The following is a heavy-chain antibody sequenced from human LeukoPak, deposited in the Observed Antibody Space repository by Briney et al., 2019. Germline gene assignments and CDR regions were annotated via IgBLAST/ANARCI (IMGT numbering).Heavy chain of an antibody. D-gene: IGHD4-17*01. V-gene: IGHV1-69*13. CDR1: GGTFSIYA. CDR2: IIPIFGTA. CDR3: ARGKSDGDYVFFDY. J-gene: IGHJ4*02. Sequence: GASVKVSCTASGGTFSIYAISWVRQAPGQGLEWMGGIIPIFGTANYAQKFQGRVTITADESTSTAYMELSSLRSEDTAVYYCARGKSDGDYVFFDYWGQGTLVTVSS.